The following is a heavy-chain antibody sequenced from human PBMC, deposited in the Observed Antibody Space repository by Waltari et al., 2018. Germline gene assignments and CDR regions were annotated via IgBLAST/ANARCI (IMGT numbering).Heavy chain of an antibody. J-gene: IGHJ4*02. CDR3: VRHARTTSGGKHFDH. Sequence: QLQLQESGPGLVKASETLSLTCTVSGDSISSSRYYWGWCRQPPGKGLEWIGNMYYSGSTYYNPSLKSRVTISGDTSKSQFSLKLSSVTAADTSMYYCVRHARTTSGGKHFDHWGQGMLVTVSP. D-gene: IGHD2-15*01. CDR1: GDSISSSRYY. CDR2: MYYSGST. V-gene: IGHV4-39*01.